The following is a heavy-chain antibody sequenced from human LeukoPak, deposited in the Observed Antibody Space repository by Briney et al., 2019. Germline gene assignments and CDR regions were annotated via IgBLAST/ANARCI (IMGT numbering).Heavy chain of an antibody. CDR1: GGSISSYY. CDR3: ARDIDYEDY. CDR2: IYYSGST. D-gene: IGHD4-17*01. Sequence: SETLSLTCTVSGGSISSYYWSWIRQPPGKGLEWIGYIYYSGSTSYNPSLKSRVTISVDTSKNQFSLKLSSVTAADTAVYYCARDIDYEDYWGQGTLVTVSS. J-gene: IGHJ4*02. V-gene: IGHV4-59*01.